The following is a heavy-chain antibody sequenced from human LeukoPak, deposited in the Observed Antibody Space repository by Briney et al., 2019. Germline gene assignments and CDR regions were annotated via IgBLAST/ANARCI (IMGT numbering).Heavy chain of an antibody. CDR1: GGTFSSYA. J-gene: IGHJ6*03. D-gene: IGHD3-3*01. CDR3: ARTPRFGVQNYYYYYYMDV. CDR2: IIPIFGTA. V-gene: IGHV1-69*13. Sequence: SVKVSCKASGGTFSSYAISWVRQAPGQGLEWIGGIIPIFGTANYAQKFQGRVTITADESTSTAYMELSSLRSEDTAVYYCARTPRFGVQNYYYYYYMDVWGKGTTVTVSS.